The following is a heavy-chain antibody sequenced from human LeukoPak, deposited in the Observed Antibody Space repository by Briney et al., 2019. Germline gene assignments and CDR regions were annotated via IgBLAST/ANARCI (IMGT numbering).Heavy chain of an antibody. D-gene: IGHD6-6*01. CDR1: GFTFSSYW. CDR3: AKVIAARPA. J-gene: IGHJ5*02. CDR2: IYSGGST. V-gene: IGHV3-53*01. Sequence: GGSLRLSCAASGFTFSSYWMSWVRQAPGKGLEWVSIIYSGGSTYYADSVKGRFTISRDKSKNTLYLQMNSLRAEDTAVYYCAKVIAARPAWGQGTLVTVSS.